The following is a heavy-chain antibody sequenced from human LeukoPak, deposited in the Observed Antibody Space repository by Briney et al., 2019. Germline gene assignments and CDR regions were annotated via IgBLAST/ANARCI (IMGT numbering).Heavy chain of an antibody. CDR2: IYTSGST. D-gene: IGHD1-1*01. Sequence: PSETLSLTCTVSGGSISSYYWSWIRQPAGKGLERIGRIYTSGSTNYNPSLKSRVTMSVDTSKNQSSLNLNSVTAADTAVYYCAKNGQTGFSFDPWGQGTLVTVSS. CDR3: AKNGQTGFSFDP. CDR1: GGSISSYY. J-gene: IGHJ5*02. V-gene: IGHV4-4*07.